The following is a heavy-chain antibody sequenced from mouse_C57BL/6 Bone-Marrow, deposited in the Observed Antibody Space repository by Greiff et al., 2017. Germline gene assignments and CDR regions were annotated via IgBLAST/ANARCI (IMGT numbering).Heavy chain of an antibody. D-gene: IGHD1-1*01. CDR3: ARGGYYGKDAMDY. J-gene: IGHJ4*01. CDR2: INPGSGGT. CDR1: GYAFTNYL. V-gene: IGHV1-54*01. Sequence: VQLQQSGAELVRPGPSVKVSCKASGYAFTNYLIEWVKQRPGQGLEWIGVINPGSGGTNYNEKFKGKATLTADKSSSTAYMQLSSLTSEDSAVYFCARGGYYGKDAMDYWGQGTSVTVSS.